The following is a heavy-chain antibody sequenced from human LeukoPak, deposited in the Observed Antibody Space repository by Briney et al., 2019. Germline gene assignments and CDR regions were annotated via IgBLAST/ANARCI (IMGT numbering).Heavy chain of an antibody. V-gene: IGHV3-30*02. J-gene: IGHJ1*01. CDR3: VKVIYCNGDSCYGEYFQH. Sequence: GGSLRLSCAAPGFTFSYFGMHWVRQAPGKGLEWVAFIRYDGTNRYYADLGKGRFTISRDNSKNTLYPQMNSLRAEDTAVYYCVKVIYCNGDSCYGEYFQHWGQGTLVTVSS. D-gene: IGHD2-15*01. CDR2: IRYDGTNR. CDR1: GFTFSYFG.